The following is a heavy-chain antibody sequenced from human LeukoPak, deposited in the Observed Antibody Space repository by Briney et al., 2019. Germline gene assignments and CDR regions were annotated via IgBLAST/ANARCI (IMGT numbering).Heavy chain of an antibody. CDR2: ISGSGGST. D-gene: IGHD4-23*01. V-gene: IGHV3-23*01. J-gene: IGHJ4*02. Sequence: GASLRLSCAASGFTFSSYAMSWVRQAPGKGLEWVSAISGSGGSTYYADSVKGRFTISRDNSKNTLYLQMNSLRAEDTAVYYCAKWGTGNSYFDYWGQGTLVTVSP. CDR3: AKWGTGNSYFDY. CDR1: GFTFSSYA.